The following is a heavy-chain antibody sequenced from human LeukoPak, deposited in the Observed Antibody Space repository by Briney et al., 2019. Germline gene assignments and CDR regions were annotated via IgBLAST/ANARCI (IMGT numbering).Heavy chain of an antibody. J-gene: IGHJ4*02. V-gene: IGHV4-59*12. Sequence: PSETLSLTCTVSGGSISTYYWSWIRQPPGKGLEWIAYIYYSGSTNYNPSLKSRVTISVDTSRDQFSLSLTSVTAADTAVYYCARIGSSSCPDCNYWGQGTLVTVSS. CDR3: ARIGSSSCPDCNY. D-gene: IGHD6-13*01. CDR1: GGSISTYY. CDR2: IYYSGST.